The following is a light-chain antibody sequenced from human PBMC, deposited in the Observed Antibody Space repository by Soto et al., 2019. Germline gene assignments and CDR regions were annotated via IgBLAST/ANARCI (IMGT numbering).Light chain of an antibody. CDR1: QSVTNY. Sequence: EIVLTQSLATLSWSPGERATLSCRASQSVTNYLAWYQQKPGQAPRLLIYDASTRATGIPARFSGSGSGTDFTLIISSLEPEDFAVYYCQQRSTWPPTFGGGTKVEIK. CDR2: DAS. V-gene: IGKV3-11*01. CDR3: QQRSTWPPT. J-gene: IGKJ4*01.